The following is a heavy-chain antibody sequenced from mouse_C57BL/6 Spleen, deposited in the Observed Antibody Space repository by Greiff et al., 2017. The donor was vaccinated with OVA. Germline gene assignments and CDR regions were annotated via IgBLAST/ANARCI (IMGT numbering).Heavy chain of an antibody. CDR2: INPNNGGT. D-gene: IGHD3-2*02. V-gene: IGHV1-26*01. Sequence: EVQLQQSGPELVKPGASVKISCKASGYTFTDYYMNWVKQSHGKSLEWIGDINPNNGGTSYNQKFKGKATLTVDKSSSTAYMELRSLTSEDSAFYYCARQDSSSFIYAMEYWGQGTSVTVSS. CDR1: GYTFTDYY. CDR3: ARQDSSSFIYAMEY. J-gene: IGHJ4*01.